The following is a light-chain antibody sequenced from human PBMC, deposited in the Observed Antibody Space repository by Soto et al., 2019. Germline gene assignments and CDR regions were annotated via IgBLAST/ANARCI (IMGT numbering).Light chain of an antibody. CDR1: QSVDSN. V-gene: IGKV3-20*01. CDR3: QQYGSSPTWT. J-gene: IGKJ1*01. Sequence: EILITQSPATLSVSPGERATLSCRASQSVDSNLAWYQQKPGQAPRLLIYGASTRASGIPDRFSGSGSGTDFTLTISRLEPEDSAVYYCQQYGSSPTWTFGQGTKVDIK. CDR2: GAS.